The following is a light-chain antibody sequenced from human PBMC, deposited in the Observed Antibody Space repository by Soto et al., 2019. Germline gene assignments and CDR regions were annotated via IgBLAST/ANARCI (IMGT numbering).Light chain of an antibody. Sequence: NFMLTQPHSVSASPGKTVTISCTRSSGSIASNYVQWYQQRPGSAPTTVIYEDNQRPSGVPDRFSGSIDSSSNSASLTISGLKTEDEADYYCQSYDSSTHPYVFGTGTKLTVL. CDR1: SGSIASNY. CDR3: QSYDSSTHPYV. V-gene: IGLV6-57*04. J-gene: IGLJ1*01. CDR2: EDN.